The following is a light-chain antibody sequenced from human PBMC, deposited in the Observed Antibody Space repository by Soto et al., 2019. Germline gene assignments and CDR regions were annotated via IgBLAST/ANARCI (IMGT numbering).Light chain of an antibody. CDR1: QSVSSY. J-gene: IGKJ5*01. V-gene: IGKV3-15*01. CDR2: GAS. Sequence: EIVMTQSPATLSVSPGERATLSCRASQSVSSYLAWYQQKPGQAPRLLIYGASTRATGIPARFSGSGSGTEFTLTISSLQSEDFAVYYCQQYNNWPITFGRGTRLEIK. CDR3: QQYNNWPIT.